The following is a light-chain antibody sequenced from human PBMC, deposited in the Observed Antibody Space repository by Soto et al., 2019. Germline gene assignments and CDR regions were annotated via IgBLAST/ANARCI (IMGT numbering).Light chain of an antibody. CDR1: QTISGT. CDR3: QQYNNWPRLT. Sequence: EIVMTQSPATLSVSPGGRATLSCRASQTISGTLACYQQKPGQAPRLLIHGASTRAPGFPARFSGSGSGTDFTLTISSLQSEDFAVYYCQQYNNWPRLTFGGGTKVDIK. V-gene: IGKV3-15*01. CDR2: GAS. J-gene: IGKJ4*01.